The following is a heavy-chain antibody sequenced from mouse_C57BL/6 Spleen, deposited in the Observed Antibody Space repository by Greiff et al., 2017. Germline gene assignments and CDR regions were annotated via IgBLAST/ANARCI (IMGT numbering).Heavy chain of an antibody. Sequence: VQLKESGAELVRPGASVKLSCTASGFNIKDYYMHWVKQRPEQGLEWIGRIDPEAGDTEYAPKFQGKATMTSDTSSHTAYLQLSSLTSEDTAVYYCSYSNYYFDSWGQGTPLTVSS. CDR2: IDPEAGDT. J-gene: IGHJ2*01. D-gene: IGHD2-5*01. CDR3: SYSNYYFDS. CDR1: GFNIKDYY. V-gene: IGHV14-1*01.